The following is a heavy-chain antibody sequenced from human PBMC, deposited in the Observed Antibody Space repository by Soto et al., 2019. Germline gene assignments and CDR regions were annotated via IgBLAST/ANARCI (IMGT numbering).Heavy chain of an antibody. Sequence: QVQLQESGPGLVKPSQTLSLTCTVSGGSISSGGYYWSWIRQHPGKGLEWIGYIYYSGSTYYNPSLQSRVTISEDTSKIQFSLKLSSVTAADTAVYYCAREATRTYCSGGSCYWGGFDYWGQGTLVTVSS. J-gene: IGHJ4*02. D-gene: IGHD2-15*01. CDR2: IYYSGST. CDR1: GGSISSGGYY. V-gene: IGHV4-31*03. CDR3: AREATRTYCSGGSCYWGGFDY.